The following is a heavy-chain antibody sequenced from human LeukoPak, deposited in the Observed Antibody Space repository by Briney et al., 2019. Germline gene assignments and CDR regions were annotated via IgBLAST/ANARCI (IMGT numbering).Heavy chain of an antibody. CDR2: IDSDGSST. CDR1: GFTFSPYW. J-gene: IGHJ3*01. CDR3: ARGGGDHAFDV. V-gene: IGHV3-74*01. D-gene: IGHD2-21*02. Sequence: PGGSLRLSCAASGFTFSPYWMHWVRQGPGKGLVWVARIDSDGSSTIYADSVKGRLTISRDNAQNTLNLQMDSLRAEDTAVYYCARGGGDHAFDVWGQGTMVTVSS.